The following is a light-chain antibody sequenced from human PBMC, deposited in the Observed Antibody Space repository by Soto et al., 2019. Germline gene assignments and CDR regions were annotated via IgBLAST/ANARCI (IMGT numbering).Light chain of an antibody. Sequence: AIRMTQSPSSLSASTGDRVTITCRASQGISSYLAWYQQKPGKAPKLLIYAASTLQSGVPSRFSGSGSGTDFTLTISRLQSEDFATYYCQQYYTSPSFGQGTKVELK. CDR1: QGISSY. CDR2: AAS. CDR3: QQYYTSPS. J-gene: IGKJ1*01. V-gene: IGKV1-8*01.